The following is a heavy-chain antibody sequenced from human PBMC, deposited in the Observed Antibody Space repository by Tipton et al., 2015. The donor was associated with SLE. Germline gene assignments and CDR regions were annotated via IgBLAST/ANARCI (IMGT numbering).Heavy chain of an antibody. J-gene: IGHJ4*02. V-gene: IGHV3-23*01. CDR1: GFTFSSYA. CDR3: AKFEKTTDFYLDS. Sequence: SLRLSCATSGFTFSSYALSWVRRAPGKGLEWVSAISGGGSSTYYADFVKGRFSISIDKSKKTLFLQMNSLRVDDTATYYCAKFEKTTDFYLDSWGQGTLVSVSS. CDR2: ISGGGSST. D-gene: IGHD1/OR15-1a*01.